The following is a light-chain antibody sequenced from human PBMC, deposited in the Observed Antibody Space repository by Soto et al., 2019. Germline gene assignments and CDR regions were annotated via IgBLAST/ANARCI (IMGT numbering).Light chain of an antibody. J-gene: IGLJ1*01. CDR3: SSYTSTSSLYV. CDR2: DVS. CDR1: SSDVGAYNY. Sequence: QSVLTQPASVSGSPGQSIAISCTGTSSDVGAYNYVSWYQHHPGKAPNLMIYDVSNRPSGVSNRFSGSKSGNTASLTISGLQAEDVSDYYCSSYTSTSSLYVFGPGTKLTVL. V-gene: IGLV2-14*03.